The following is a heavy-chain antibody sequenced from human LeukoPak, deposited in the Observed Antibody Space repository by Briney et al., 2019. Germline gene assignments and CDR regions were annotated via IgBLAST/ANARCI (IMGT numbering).Heavy chain of an antibody. J-gene: IGHJ4*02. V-gene: IGHV1-69*05. CDR2: IIPIFGTA. Sequence: SVKVSCKASGGTFSSYAISWVRQAPGQGLEWMGGIIPIFGTANYAQKFQGRVTITTDESTGTAYMELSSLRSEDTAVYYCASGKYCSSTSCYFYYDSSGHAYWGQGTLVTVPS. CDR1: GGTFSSYA. CDR3: ASGKYCSSTSCYFYYDSSGHAY. D-gene: IGHD2-2*01.